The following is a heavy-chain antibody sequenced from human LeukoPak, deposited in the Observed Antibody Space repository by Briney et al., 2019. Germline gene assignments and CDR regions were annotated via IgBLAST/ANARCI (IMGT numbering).Heavy chain of an antibody. Sequence: ASVKVSCKASGYTFTSYYMHWVRQAPGQGLEWMGIINPSGGSTSYAQKFQGRVTMTRDMSTSTVYMELSSLRSEDTAVYYCARALSFPDYSDYWGQGTLVTVSS. CDR3: ARALSFPDYSDY. D-gene: IGHD4/OR15-4a*01. CDR2: INPSGGST. V-gene: IGHV1-46*01. J-gene: IGHJ4*02. CDR1: GYTFTSYY.